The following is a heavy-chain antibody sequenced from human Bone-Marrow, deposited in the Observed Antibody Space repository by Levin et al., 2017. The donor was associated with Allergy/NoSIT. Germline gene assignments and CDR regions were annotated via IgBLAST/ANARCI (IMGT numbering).Heavy chain of an antibody. Sequence: AGESLKISCAASGFTFNMYWMHWVRQVPGKGLVWVSRINSDASSTSYADSVKGRFSISRDNAKNTVYLQMNSLRAEDTAVYYCARVGRYDTNNFYRWWGAFDIWGQGTKVTVSS. CDR3: ARVGRYDTNNFYRWWGAFDI. J-gene: IGHJ3*02. D-gene: IGHD3-22*01. CDR1: GFTFNMYW. CDR2: INSDASST. V-gene: IGHV3-74*01.